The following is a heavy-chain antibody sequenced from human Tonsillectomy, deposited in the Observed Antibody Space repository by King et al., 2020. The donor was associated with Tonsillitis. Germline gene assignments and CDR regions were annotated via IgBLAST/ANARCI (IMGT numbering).Heavy chain of an antibody. J-gene: IGHJ4*02. CDR2: IRYDGSKK. D-gene: IGHD3-10*01. V-gene: IGHV3-30*02. CDR3: AKDPTGGWFGEELNYFDC. CDR1: GFTFSSYG. Sequence: QLVQSGGGVVQPGGSLRLSCAASGFTFSSYGMHWVRQAPGKGLEWVAFIRYDGSKKYYGDSVKGRFSISRDNSKNTLYLQTNSLRADDTAVYYCAKDPTGGWFGEELNYFDCWGQGTLVTVSS.